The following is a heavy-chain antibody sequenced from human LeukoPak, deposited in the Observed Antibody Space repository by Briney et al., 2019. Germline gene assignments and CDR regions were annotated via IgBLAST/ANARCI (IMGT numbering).Heavy chain of an antibody. J-gene: IGHJ4*02. V-gene: IGHV3-21*01. CDR1: GFSFSSYS. CDR3: ARDRDIVVVPAAIPTRDY. CDR2: ISSSSSYI. Sequence: GGSLRLSCAASGFSFSSYSMNWVRQAPGKGLEWVSSISSSSSYIYYADSVKGRFTISRDNAKNSLYLQMNSLRAEDTAVYYCARDRDIVVVPAAIPTRDYWGQGTLVTVSS. D-gene: IGHD2-2*02.